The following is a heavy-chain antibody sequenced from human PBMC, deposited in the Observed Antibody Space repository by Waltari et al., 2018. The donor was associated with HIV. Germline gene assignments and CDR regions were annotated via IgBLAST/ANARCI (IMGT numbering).Heavy chain of an antibody. CDR1: GLTVSSSY. CDR3: ASIAYCGGDCYPRGMDV. Sequence: DVRLLEAGGGLVPPWGSLRPRCAASGLTVSSSYLSWFRQAPGKGLEWVSVIYSGGSTYYADSVKGRFTISRDNSKNTLYLQMNSRRAEDTAVYYCASIAYCGGDCYPRGMDVWGQGTTVTVSS. D-gene: IGHD2-21*02. V-gene: IGHV3-66*01. J-gene: IGHJ6*02. CDR2: IYSGGST.